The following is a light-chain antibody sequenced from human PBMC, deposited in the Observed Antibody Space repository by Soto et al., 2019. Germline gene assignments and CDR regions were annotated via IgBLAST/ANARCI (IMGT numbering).Light chain of an antibody. J-gene: IGKJ1*01. CDR2: KAS. Sequence: DIQMTQSPSTLSASVGDRVTITCRASQSISSWLAWYQQKPGKAPKLLIYKASSLEGGVPSRFSGSGSGTEFTLTISSLQPDDFATYYRQQYNSYAWTFGQGTKVDIK. CDR1: QSISSW. V-gene: IGKV1-5*03. CDR3: QQYNSYAWT.